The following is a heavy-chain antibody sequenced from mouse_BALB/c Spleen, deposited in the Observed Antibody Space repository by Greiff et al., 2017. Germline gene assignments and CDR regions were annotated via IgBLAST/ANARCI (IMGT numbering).Heavy chain of an antibody. V-gene: IGHV5-6-3*01. CDR1: GFTFSSYG. J-gene: IGHJ4*01. D-gene: IGHD2-10*01. CDR3: ARETYSYAMDY. CDR2: INSNGGST. Sequence: EVKLVESGGGLVQPGGSLKLSCAASGFTFSSYGMSWVRQTPDKRLELVATINSNGGSTYYPDSVKGRFTISRDNAKNTLYLQMSSLKSEDTAMYYCARETYSYAMDYWGQGTSVTVSS.